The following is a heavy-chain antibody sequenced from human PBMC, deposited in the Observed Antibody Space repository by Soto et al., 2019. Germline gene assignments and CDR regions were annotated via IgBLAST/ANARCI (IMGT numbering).Heavy chain of an antibody. Sequence: GSLRLSCAASLFTFSSYAMSWVRQAPGRGLEWVSGISGSGDVTYYADSVKGRFTISRDNSKNTLHLQMHSLRAEDTAVYYCAKPMGDRSSMFDYWGPGTLVTVSS. V-gene: IGHV3-23*01. J-gene: IGHJ4*02. CDR2: ISGSGDVT. D-gene: IGHD6-13*01. CDR1: LFTFSSYA. CDR3: AKPMGDRSSMFDY.